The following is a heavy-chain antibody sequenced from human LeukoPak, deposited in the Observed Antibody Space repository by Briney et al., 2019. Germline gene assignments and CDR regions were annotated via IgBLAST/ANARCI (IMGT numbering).Heavy chain of an antibody. D-gene: IGHD2-15*01. J-gene: IGHJ4*02. V-gene: IGHV3-7*01. CDR2: IKPEGSEK. CDR3: ARDGGPLYCSGGSCSVDY. CDR1: GFTFSNYW. Sequence: GGSLRLSCAASGFTFSNYWMSWVRQAPGKGLEWVANIKPEGSEKNYVDSVKGRFTISRDNAKNSLYLQMSSLRAEDTAVYYCARDGGPLYCSGGSCSVDYWGQGTLVTVSS.